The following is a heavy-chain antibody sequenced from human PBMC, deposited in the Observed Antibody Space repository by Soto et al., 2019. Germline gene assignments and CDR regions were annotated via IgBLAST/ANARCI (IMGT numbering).Heavy chain of an antibody. D-gene: IGHD2-8*02. CDR3: ARDKITGLFDY. Sequence: SETLSLTCAVSGGSISSGGYSWSWIRQPPGKGLEWIGYISHSGSTNYNPSLKSRVTISVDTSKNQFSLKLTSVTAADTALYYCARDKITGLFDYWGQGTLVTVSS. V-gene: IGHV4-30-2*01. CDR1: GGSISSGGYS. J-gene: IGHJ4*02. CDR2: ISHSGST.